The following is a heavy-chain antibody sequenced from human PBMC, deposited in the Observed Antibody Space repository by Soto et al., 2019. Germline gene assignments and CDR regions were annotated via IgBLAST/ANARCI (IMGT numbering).Heavy chain of an antibody. J-gene: IGHJ4*02. CDR1: GGSISSSGYY. Sequence: QLQVQESGPGLVKPSETLSLTCTVSGGSISSSGYYWGWIRQPPGKGLEWIGSIYYSGSTYSNPSLKRRVTISADTSKNQFSLKLSSVTAADTAVYYCARCYGSGTWGDYWGQGTLVTVSS. CDR3: ARCYGSGTWGDY. CDR2: IYYSGST. D-gene: IGHD3-10*01. V-gene: IGHV4-39*01.